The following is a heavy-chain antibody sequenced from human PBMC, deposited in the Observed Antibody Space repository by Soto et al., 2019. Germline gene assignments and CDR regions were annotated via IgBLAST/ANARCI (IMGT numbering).Heavy chain of an antibody. Sequence: GTLSLTCTVSGGSISSSSYYWGWIRQPPGKGLEWIGSIYYSGSTYYNPSLKSRVTISVDTSKNQFSLKLSSVTAADTAVYYCTRLEGTYGDFDYWGQGTLVTVSS. V-gene: IGHV4-39*01. CDR1: GGSISSSSYY. J-gene: IGHJ4*02. CDR3: TRLEGTYGDFDY. D-gene: IGHD4-17*01. CDR2: IYYSGST.